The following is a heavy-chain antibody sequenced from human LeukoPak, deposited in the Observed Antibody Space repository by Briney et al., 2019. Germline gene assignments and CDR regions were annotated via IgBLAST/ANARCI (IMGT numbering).Heavy chain of an antibody. CDR1: GGSINSYY. J-gene: IGHJ6*03. CDR2: IYCSGST. Sequence: SETLSLTCTVPGGSINSYYWSWIRQPPGKGLEWIRYIYCSGSTNYNPSLKSRVTISVDTSKNQFSLKLSSVTAADTAVYYCARSGGSRNYYYYMDVWGKGTTVTVSS. D-gene: IGHD3-16*01. CDR3: ARSGGSRNYYYYMDV. V-gene: IGHV4-59*01.